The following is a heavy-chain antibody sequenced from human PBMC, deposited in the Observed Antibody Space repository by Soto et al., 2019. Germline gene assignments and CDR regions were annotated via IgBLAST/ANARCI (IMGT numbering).Heavy chain of an antibody. CDR3: ARGRIVYCGGDCYPNYYYYYGMDV. V-gene: IGHV1-69*13. CDR1: GGTFSSYA. J-gene: IGHJ6*02. CDR2: IIPIFGTA. Sequence: SVKVSCKASGGTFSSYAISWVRQAPGQGLEWMGGIIPIFGTANYAQKFQGRVTITADESTSTVYMELSSLRSEDTAVYYCARGRIVYCGGDCYPNYYYYYGMDVWGQGTTVTVSS. D-gene: IGHD2-21*02.